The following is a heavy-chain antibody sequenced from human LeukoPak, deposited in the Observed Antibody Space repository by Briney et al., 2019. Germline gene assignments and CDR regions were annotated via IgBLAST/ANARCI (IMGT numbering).Heavy chain of an antibody. CDR1: GGSISSYY. V-gene: IGHV4-59*01. J-gene: IGHJ4*02. Sequence: PSETLSLTCTVSGGSISSYYWSWIRQPPGKGLEWIGYIYYSGSTNYNPSLKSRVTISVDTSKNQFSLQLSSVTAADTAVYYCARLREYSYGFTPFDYWGQGTLVTVSS. D-gene: IGHD5-18*01. CDR2: IYYSGST. CDR3: ARLREYSYGFTPFDY.